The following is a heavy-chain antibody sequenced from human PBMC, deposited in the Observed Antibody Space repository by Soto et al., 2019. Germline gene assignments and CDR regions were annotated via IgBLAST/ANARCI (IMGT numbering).Heavy chain of an antibody. J-gene: IGHJ6*02. V-gene: IGHV1-69*06. Sequence: QVQLVQSGAEVKKPGSSVKVSCKASGGTFSSYAISWVRQAPGQGLEWMGGIIPIFGTANYAQKFQGRVTITADKSTSTAYMELSSLRSEDTAVYYCARGSGGYSYDYMGYYYYGMDVWGQGTTVTVSS. CDR2: IIPIFGTA. D-gene: IGHD5-18*01. CDR3: ARGSGGYSYDYMGYYYYGMDV. CDR1: GGTFSSYA.